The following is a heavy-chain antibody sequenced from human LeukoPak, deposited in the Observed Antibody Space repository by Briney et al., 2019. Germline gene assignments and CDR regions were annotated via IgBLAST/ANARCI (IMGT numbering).Heavy chain of an antibody. J-gene: IGHJ4*02. CDR1: GGSFSGYY. Sequence: SVTLSLTCAVYGGSFSGYYWSWIRQPPGKGLEWIGEINHSGSTNYNPSLKSRVTISVDTSKNQFSLKLSSVTAADTAVYYCARGRGVVGKWGQGTLVTVSS. V-gene: IGHV4-34*01. CDR2: INHSGST. D-gene: IGHD2-2*01. CDR3: ARGRGVVGK.